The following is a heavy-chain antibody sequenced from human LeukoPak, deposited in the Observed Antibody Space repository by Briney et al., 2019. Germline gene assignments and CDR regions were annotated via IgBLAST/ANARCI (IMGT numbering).Heavy chain of an antibody. CDR3: ARVDHILDY. CDR1: RYSISSGYH. D-gene: IGHD2-21*01. Sequence: SETLSHTCAVSRYSISSGYHWAWIRQPPGKGLEWIGSIYRSGSAYYNPSLKSRVTISVDTSKNQFSLRVTSVTAADTAVYYCARVDHILDYWGQGTLVTVSS. J-gene: IGHJ4*02. V-gene: IGHV4-38-2*01. CDR2: IYRSGSA.